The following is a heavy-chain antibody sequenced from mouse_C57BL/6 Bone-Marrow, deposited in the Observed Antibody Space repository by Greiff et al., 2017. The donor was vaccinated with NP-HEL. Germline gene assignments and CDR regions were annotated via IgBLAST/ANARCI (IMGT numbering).Heavy chain of an antibody. Sequence: VQLQQSGAELVRPGASVTLSCKASGYTFTDYEMHWVKQTPVHGLEWIGAIDPETGGTAYNQKFKGKAILTADKSSSTAYMELRSLTSEDSAVYYCTRDYGSSYVGYWYFDVWGTGTTVTVSS. CDR2: IDPETGGT. J-gene: IGHJ1*03. V-gene: IGHV1-15*01. CDR3: TRDYGSSYVGYWYFDV. D-gene: IGHD1-1*01. CDR1: GYTFTDYE.